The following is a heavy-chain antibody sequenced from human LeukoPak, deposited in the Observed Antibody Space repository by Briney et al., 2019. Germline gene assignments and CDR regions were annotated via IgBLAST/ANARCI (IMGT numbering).Heavy chain of an antibody. Sequence: SETLSLTCTVSGGSISSYYWSWIRQPAGKGLEWIGRIYTSGSTNYNPSLKSRVTMSVDTSKNQFSLKLSSVTAADTAVYYCARGLGYCSSTSCSDYYYYSSYGMDVWGQGTTVTVSS. CDR2: IYTSGST. CDR3: ARGLGYCSSTSCSDYYYYSSYGMDV. D-gene: IGHD2-2*01. CDR1: GGSISSYY. V-gene: IGHV4-4*07. J-gene: IGHJ6*02.